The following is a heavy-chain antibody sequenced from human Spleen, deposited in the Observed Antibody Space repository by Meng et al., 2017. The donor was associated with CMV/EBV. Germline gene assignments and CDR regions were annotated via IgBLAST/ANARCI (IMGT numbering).Heavy chain of an antibody. D-gene: IGHD2-2*01. V-gene: IGHV3-7*03. CDR2: IKQDGSEK. Sequence: GFNFSSYWMSWVRQAPGKGVEWVANIKQDGSEKYYVDSVKGRFTISRDNAKNSLYLQMNSLRAEDTAVYYCAKDTDIVVVPAARWDYWGQGTLVTVSS. J-gene: IGHJ4*02. CDR1: GFNFSSYW. CDR3: AKDTDIVVVPAARWDY.